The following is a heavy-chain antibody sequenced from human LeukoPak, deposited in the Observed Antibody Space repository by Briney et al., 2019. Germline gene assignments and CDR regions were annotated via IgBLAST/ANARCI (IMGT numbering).Heavy chain of an antibody. J-gene: IGHJ6*02. CDR1: GFTFSAYA. CDR2: VGSDNKP. D-gene: IGHD3-10*02. Sequence: GGSLRLYCEASGFTFSAYAMTWVRQAPGKGLEWVSSVGSDNKPHYSESVKGRFAISRDTSKSMLFLQLTRLRAEDTALYYCARDLHYYVAMAVWGQGTTVTVSS. CDR3: ARDLHYYVAMAV. V-gene: IGHV3-23*01.